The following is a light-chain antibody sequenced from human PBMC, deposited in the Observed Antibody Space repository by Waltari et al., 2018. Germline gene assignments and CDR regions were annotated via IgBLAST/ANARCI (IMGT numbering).Light chain of an antibody. CDR3: AAWDDNLIVL. J-gene: IGLJ2*01. V-gene: IGLV1-44*01. CDR2: STN. CDR1: NSNIGSNP. Sequence: QSVLTQPPSASGTPGQRVTISCSGTNSNIGSNPVNWYQHLPGTAPKLLIHSTNQRPSGVPDRFSASKSGTSASLAISGLQSEDEADYYCAAWDDNLIVLFGGGTKLTVL.